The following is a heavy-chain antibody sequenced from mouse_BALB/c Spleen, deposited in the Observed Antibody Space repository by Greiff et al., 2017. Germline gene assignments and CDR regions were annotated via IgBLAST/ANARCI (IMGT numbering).Heavy chain of an antibody. CDR1: GFTFSSYG. J-gene: IGHJ3*01. V-gene: IGHV5-6*01. CDR2: ISSGGSYT. Sequence: EVKVVESGGDLVKPGGSLKLSCAASGFTFSSYGMSWVRQTPDKRLEWVATISSGGSYTYYPDSVKGRFTISRDNAKNTLYLQMSSLKSEDTAMYYCARHVDYDWFAYWGQGTLVTVSA. CDR3: ARHVDYDWFAY. D-gene: IGHD2-4*01.